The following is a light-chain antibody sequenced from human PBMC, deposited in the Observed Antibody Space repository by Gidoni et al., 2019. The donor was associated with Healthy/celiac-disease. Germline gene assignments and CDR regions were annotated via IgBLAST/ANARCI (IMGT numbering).Light chain of an antibody. CDR1: QSVSRY. CDR3: QQRTSWPVM. V-gene: IGKV3-11*01. Sequence: EIVLTQSPATLPLSTGERATLYCRASQSVSRYLAWYQQKLGQAPRLLIYEASTRASGIPARFSGSGSGTDFTLTISILEPEDFAVYYCQQRTSWPVMFGQGTRLEIK. CDR2: EAS. J-gene: IGKJ5*01.